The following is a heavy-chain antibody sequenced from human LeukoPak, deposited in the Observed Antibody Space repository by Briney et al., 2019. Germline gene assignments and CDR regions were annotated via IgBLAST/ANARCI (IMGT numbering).Heavy chain of an antibody. J-gene: IGHJ4*02. CDR2: IYHSGST. Sequence: SETLSLTCAVSGGSISSGGYSWSWIRQPPGKGLEWIGYIYHSGSTYYNPSLKSRVTISVGTSKNQFSLKLSSVTAADTAVYYCASFAGTTTGYYFDYWGQGTLVTVSS. CDR1: GGSISSGGYS. V-gene: IGHV4-30-2*01. CDR3: ASFAGTTTGYYFDY. D-gene: IGHD1-1*01.